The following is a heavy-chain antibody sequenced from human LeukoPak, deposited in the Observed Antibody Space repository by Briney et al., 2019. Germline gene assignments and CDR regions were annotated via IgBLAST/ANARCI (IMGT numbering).Heavy chain of an antibody. V-gene: IGHV3-49*04. J-gene: IGHJ5*02. D-gene: IGHD1-7*01. Sequence: GGSLRLSCAASGSTFSSYSMNWVRQAPGKGLEWVGFIRSKAYGGTTEYAASVKGRFTISRDDSKSIAYLQMNSLKTEDTAVYYCTRDRLNWNSGWFDPWGQGTLVTVSS. CDR3: TRDRLNWNSGWFDP. CDR1: GSTFSSYS. CDR2: IRSKAYGGTT.